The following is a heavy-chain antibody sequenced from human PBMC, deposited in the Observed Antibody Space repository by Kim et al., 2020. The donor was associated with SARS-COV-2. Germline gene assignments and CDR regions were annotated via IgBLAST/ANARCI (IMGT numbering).Heavy chain of an antibody. CDR1: GGTFSSYA. CDR3: ASRPYSSGWHAFDI. D-gene: IGHD6-19*01. Sequence: SVKVSCKASGGTFSSYAISWVRQAPGQGLEWMGGIIPIFGTANYAQKFQGRVTITADESTSTAYMELSSLRSEDTAVYYCASRPYSSGWHAFDIWGQGTMVTVSS. J-gene: IGHJ3*02. CDR2: IIPIFGTA. V-gene: IGHV1-69*13.